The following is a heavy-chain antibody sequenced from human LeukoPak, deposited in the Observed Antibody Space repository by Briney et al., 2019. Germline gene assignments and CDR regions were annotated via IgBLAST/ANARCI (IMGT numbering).Heavy chain of an antibody. V-gene: IGHV1-24*01. CDR2: FDPEDGET. CDR1: GYTLTELS. Sequence: ASVKVSCKVSGYTLTELSMHWVRQAPGKGLEWMGGFDPEDGETIYAQKFQGRVTMTEDTSTDTAYMELSSLRSEDTAVYYCATSPRIVVVPAAMTRWFDPWGQGTLVTVSS. CDR3: ATSPRIVVVPAAMTRWFDP. J-gene: IGHJ5*02. D-gene: IGHD2-2*01.